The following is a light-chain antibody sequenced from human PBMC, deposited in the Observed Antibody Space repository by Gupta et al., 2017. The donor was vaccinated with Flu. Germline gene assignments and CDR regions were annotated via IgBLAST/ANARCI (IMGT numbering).Light chain of an antibody. V-gene: IGLV3-19*01. J-gene: IGLJ1*01. CDR3: NYRDSSGNHIGNV. CDR2: GKN. Sequence: SSELTQDPAVSVALGQTVRITCQGDSLRSYYASWYQQKPGQAPVLVIYGKNNRPSGIPDRCSGSSAGNTASLTITGAQAEDEADYYCNYRDSSGNHIGNVFGTGTKVTVL. CDR1: SLRSYY.